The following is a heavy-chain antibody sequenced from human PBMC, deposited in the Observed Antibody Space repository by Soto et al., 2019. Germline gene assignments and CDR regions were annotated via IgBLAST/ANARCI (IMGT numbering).Heavy chain of an antibody. CDR1: GGSFSGYY. J-gene: IGHJ3*02. Sequence: PSETLSLTCAAYGGSFSGYYWSWIRQPPGKGLEWIGYIYYSGSTNYNPSLKSRVTISVDTSKNQFSLKLSSVTAADTAVYYCARVDRGFTNAFDIWGQGTMVTVSS. D-gene: IGHD3-22*01. CDR2: IYYSGST. CDR3: ARVDRGFTNAFDI. V-gene: IGHV4-59*01.